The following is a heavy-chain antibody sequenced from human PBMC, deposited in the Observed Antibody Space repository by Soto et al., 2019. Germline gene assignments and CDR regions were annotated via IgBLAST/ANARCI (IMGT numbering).Heavy chain of an antibody. J-gene: IGHJ4*02. V-gene: IGHV1-69*01. CDR2: IIPIFGTA. CDR3: AREYRYDSSGYLNYLDY. D-gene: IGHD3-22*01. CDR1: GGTFSSYA. Sequence: QVQLVQSGAEVKKPGSSVKVSCKASGGTFSSYAISWVRQAPGQGLEWMGGIIPIFGTANYAQKFQGRVTITADESTSTAYMELSSLRSEDTAVYYCAREYRYDSSGYLNYLDYWGQGTLVNVSS.